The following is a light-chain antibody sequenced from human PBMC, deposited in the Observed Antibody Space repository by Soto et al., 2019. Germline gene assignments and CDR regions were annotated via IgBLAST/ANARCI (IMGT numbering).Light chain of an antibody. CDR3: QQDGSTPPT. Sequence: DIVMTQSPDSLAVSLGERATINCKSSQSVLYSSNNKNYLAWYQQRPGQPPKLLIYWASTRESGVPDRFSGSGSGTDFTLTITSLQAEDVAVYYCQQDGSTPPTFGVGTKLEIK. J-gene: IGKJ2*01. CDR2: WAS. V-gene: IGKV4-1*01. CDR1: QSVLYSSNNKNY.